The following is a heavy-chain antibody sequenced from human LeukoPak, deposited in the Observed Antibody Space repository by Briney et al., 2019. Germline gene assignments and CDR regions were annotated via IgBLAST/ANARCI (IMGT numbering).Heavy chain of an antibody. J-gene: IGHJ6*03. V-gene: IGHV5-51*01. CDR2: IYPGDSDT. CDR1: GYIFTSYW. D-gene: IGHD2-2*01. Sequence: GESLKISCKGSGYIFTSYWIGWVRQMPGKGLEWMGIIYPGDSDTRYSPSFQGQVTISADKSISTAYLQWSSLKASDTAMYYCARRNEDCSSTSCHANPYYYYYMDVWGKGTTVTASS. CDR3: ARRNEDCSSTSCHANPYYYYYMDV.